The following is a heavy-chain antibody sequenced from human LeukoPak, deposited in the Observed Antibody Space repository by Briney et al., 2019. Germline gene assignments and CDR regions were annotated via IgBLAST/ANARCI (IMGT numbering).Heavy chain of an antibody. V-gene: IGHV3-7*03. CDR2: IKQDGSEK. CDR3: AKDDAQLGLWY. CDR1: GFTFSSYW. D-gene: IGHD2-21*01. J-gene: IGHJ4*02. Sequence: PGGSLGLSCAASGFTFSSYWMRWVRQAPGKGLEWVANIKQDGSEKNYADSVKGRFTISRDNAKNSLYLQMNSLRAEDTAVYYCAKDDAQLGLWYWGQGTLVTVSS.